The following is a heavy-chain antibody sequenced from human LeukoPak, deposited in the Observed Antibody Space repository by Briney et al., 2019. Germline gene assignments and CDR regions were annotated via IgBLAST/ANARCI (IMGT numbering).Heavy chain of an antibody. V-gene: IGHV5-51*01. J-gene: IGHJ4*02. D-gene: IGHD3-9*01. CDR2: IYPGDSDT. CDR1: GYSFTSYW. CDR3: ARLPILTTGYSYGISYYFDY. Sequence: GESLQISCKGSGYSFTSYWIGWVRQLPGKGLEWMGIIYPGDSDTRYSPSFQGQVTISADKSISTAYLQWSSLKASDTAMYYCARLPILTTGYSYGISYYFDYWGQGTLVTVSS.